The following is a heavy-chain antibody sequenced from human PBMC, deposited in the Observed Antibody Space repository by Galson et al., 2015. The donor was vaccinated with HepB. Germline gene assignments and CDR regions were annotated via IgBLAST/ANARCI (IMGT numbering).Heavy chain of an antibody. J-gene: IGHJ3*02. CDR2: FYDPGST. CDR3: ARLCGYDPVAAFDI. CDR1: GGSISSTNYYNY. Sequence: ETLSLTCSVSGGSISSTNYYNYWGWIRQPPGKGLEWIGTFYDPGSTSFNPSLKSRVTISVDTSKNQFSLKLSSVTAADTALYFCARLCGYDPVAAFDIWGQGTMVTVSS. D-gene: IGHD5-12*01. V-gene: IGHV4-39*01.